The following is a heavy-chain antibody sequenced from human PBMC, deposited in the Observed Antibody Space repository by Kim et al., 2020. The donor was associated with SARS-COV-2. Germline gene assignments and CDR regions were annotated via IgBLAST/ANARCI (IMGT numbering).Heavy chain of an antibody. CDR3: ARGARFYSSSWPFDY. D-gene: IGHD6-13*01. CDR1: GGSFSGYY. Sequence: SETLSLTCAVYGGSFSGYYWSWIRQPPGKGLEWIGEINHSGSTNYNPSLKSRVTISVDTSKNQFSLKLSSVTAADTAVYYCARGARFYSSSWPFDYWGQGTLVTVSS. CDR2: INHSGST. V-gene: IGHV4-34*01. J-gene: IGHJ4*02.